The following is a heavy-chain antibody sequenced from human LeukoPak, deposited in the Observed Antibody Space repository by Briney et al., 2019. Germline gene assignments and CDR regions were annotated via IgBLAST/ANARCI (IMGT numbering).Heavy chain of an antibody. Sequence: SETLSLTCAVYGGSFSGYYWSWIRQPPGKGLEWIGEINHSGSTNYNPSLKSRVTISVDTSKNQFSLKLSSVTAADTAVYYCARGGEDYDILTGYYPLVYWGQRTLVTVSS. J-gene: IGHJ4*02. CDR1: GGSFSGYY. D-gene: IGHD3-9*01. V-gene: IGHV4-34*01. CDR2: INHSGST. CDR3: ARGGEDYDILTGYYPLVY.